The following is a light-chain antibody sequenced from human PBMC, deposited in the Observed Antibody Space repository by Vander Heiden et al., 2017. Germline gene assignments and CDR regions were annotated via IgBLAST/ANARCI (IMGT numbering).Light chain of an antibody. J-gene: IGLJ2*01. CDR3: CSYAAGDVV. CDR2: EVS. V-gene: IGLV2-23*02. CDR1: SSDVGGYNL. Sequence: QSALTHPASVSAAPGQSITISCTGTSSDVGGYNLVSWYQQHPGKAPNLVIYEVSERPSGVSNRFSGSKSGNTASLTISGLQAEDEADYFCCSYAAGDVVFGGGTKLTVL.